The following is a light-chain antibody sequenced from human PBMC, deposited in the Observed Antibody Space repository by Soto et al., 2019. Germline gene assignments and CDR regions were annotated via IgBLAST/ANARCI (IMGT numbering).Light chain of an antibody. V-gene: IGKV4-1*01. CDR3: HQYYSTPIT. Sequence: DIVMTQSPDSLAVSLGERAPINCKSSQSVLYSSNNKNYLAWYQQKPGQPPKLLVYWASNRESGVPDRFSGSGSGTDFNLTISSLQAEDVAVYYYHQYYSTPITFGGGNKVEIK. CDR1: QSVLYSSNNKNY. J-gene: IGKJ4*01. CDR2: WAS.